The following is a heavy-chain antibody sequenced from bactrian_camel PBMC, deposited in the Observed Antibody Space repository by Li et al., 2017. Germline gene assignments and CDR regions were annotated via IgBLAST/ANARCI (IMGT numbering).Heavy chain of an antibody. CDR1: GFTFSNYA. D-gene: IGHD1*01. V-gene: IGHV3S40*01. Sequence: VQLVESGGGSVQAGGSLTLSCVASGFTFSNYAMSWVRQRPGKEREGVASLDTRTDSTYYADSVKGRFTIHRDNTKNVVYLQMNSLKPEDTAVYYCAADVLLCDGTYYTQGTQVTVS. J-gene: IGHJ4*01. CDR2: LDTRTDST.